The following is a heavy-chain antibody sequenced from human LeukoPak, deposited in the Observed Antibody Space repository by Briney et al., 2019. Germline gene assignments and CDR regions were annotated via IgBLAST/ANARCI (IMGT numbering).Heavy chain of an antibody. CDR3: ARDLPLSCDNNSCYGGDY. CDR2: LSIYDGNT. CDR1: NYTLSNFG. V-gene: IGHV1-18*01. Sequence: GAPVKVSCKAFNYTLSNFGVSWVRQAPGQSLEWMGWLSIYDGNTYYTQKFQGRVTMTTDTSTNTAYMELRSLRSDDTAVYYCARDLPLSCDNNSCYGGDYWGQGTLVTVSS. J-gene: IGHJ4*02. D-gene: IGHD2-2*01.